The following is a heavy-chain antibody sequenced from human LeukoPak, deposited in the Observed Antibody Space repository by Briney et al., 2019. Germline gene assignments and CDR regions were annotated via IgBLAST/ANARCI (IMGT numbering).Heavy chain of an antibody. V-gene: IGHV4-34*01. CDR2: INHSGST. Sequence: SETLSLTCAVYGGSFSGYYWSWIRQPPGKGLEWIGEINHSGSTNYNPSLKSRVTISVDTSKNQFSLKLSSVTAADTAVYYCASVTGSWTIDYWGQGTLVTVSS. D-gene: IGHD2-15*01. CDR1: GGSFSGYY. CDR3: ASVTGSWTIDY. J-gene: IGHJ4*02.